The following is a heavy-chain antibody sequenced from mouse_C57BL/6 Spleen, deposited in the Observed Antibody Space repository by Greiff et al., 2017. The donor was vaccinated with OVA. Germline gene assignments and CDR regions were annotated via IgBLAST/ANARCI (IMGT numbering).Heavy chain of an antibody. Sequence: EVHLVESGAELVRPGASVKLSCTASGFNIKDDYMHWVKQRPEQGLEWIGWIDPENGDTEYASKFQGKATITADTSSNTAYLQLSSLTSEDTAVYYCTKDYDYDEGYAMDYWGQGTSVTVSS. CDR2: IDPENGDT. CDR3: TKDYDYDEGYAMDY. J-gene: IGHJ4*01. D-gene: IGHD2-4*01. V-gene: IGHV14-4*01. CDR1: GFNIKDDY.